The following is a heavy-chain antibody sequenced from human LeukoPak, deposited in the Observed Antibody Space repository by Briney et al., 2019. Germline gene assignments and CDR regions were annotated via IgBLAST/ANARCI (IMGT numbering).Heavy chain of an antibody. J-gene: IGHJ4*02. D-gene: IGHD2-2*02. CDR2: INHSGST. CDR3: ASRGVPAAIQKYYFDY. V-gene: IGHV4-34*01. Sequence: SETLSLTCAVYGGPFSGYYWSWIRQPPGKGLEWIGEINHSGSTNYNPSLKSRVTISVDTSKNQFSLKLSSVTAADTAVYYCASRGVPAAIQKYYFDYWGQGTLVTVSS. CDR1: GGPFSGYY.